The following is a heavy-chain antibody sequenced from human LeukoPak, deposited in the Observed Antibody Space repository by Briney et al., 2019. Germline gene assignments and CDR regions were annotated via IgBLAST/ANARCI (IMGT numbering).Heavy chain of an antibody. V-gene: IGHV1-69*15. Sequence: SVKVSCKASGGTFNTFTISWVRQAPGQGLEWMGNIIPSFDTTNYAQKFQDRVTITADETASTAYMELSSLRSEDTAVYFCAREPPDYDNTNSYSDAFDIWGQGTMVTVSS. J-gene: IGHJ3*02. CDR3: AREPPDYDNTNSYSDAFDI. CDR1: GGTFNTFT. D-gene: IGHD3-22*01. CDR2: IIPSFDTT.